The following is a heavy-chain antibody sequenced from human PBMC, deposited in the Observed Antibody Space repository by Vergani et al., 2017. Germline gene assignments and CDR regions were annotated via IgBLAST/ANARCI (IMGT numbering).Heavy chain of an antibody. CDR1: GFPFSDYY. J-gene: IGHJ4*02. Sequence: VQLLESGGGLVQPGGSLRLSCAASGFPFSDYYMSWIRQAPGKGLEWVSYISSSGSTIYYADSVQGRFTMSRDNTKNTLYLKMNNLRAEDTAVYYCAKHLYYAFDCWGQGTLVTVSS. CDR3: AKHLYYAFDC. V-gene: IGHV3-11*01. D-gene: IGHD2-8*01. CDR2: ISSSGSTI.